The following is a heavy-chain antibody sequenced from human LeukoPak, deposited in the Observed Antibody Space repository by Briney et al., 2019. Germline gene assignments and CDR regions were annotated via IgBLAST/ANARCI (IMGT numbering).Heavy chain of an antibody. Sequence: SETLSLTCTVSGGSISGYYLTWTRQPPGKGLEWIGQIHYSGKADYNPSLRSRITISADTSKNQMFRKLSSLTAADTAVYYCARFGVDYDMGVWGQGTTVTASS. CDR3: ARFGVDYDMGV. J-gene: IGHJ6*02. CDR2: IHYSGKA. D-gene: IGHD4/OR15-4a*01. CDR1: GGSISGYY. V-gene: IGHV4-59*01.